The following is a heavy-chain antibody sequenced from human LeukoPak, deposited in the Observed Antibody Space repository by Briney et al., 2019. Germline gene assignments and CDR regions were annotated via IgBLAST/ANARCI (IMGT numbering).Heavy chain of an antibody. CDR1: GFTFSDYY. V-gene: IGHV3-7*03. CDR2: INPDGSEK. D-gene: IGHD1-26*01. J-gene: IGHJ4*02. CDR3: ARDRAYSAFDY. Sequence: PGGSLRLSCAASGFTFSDYYMSWIRQAPGRGLERVAIINPDGSEKYYLESLKGRITISRDNAENSVHLQMNSLKAEDTAIYYCARDRAYSAFDYWGQGTLVTVSS.